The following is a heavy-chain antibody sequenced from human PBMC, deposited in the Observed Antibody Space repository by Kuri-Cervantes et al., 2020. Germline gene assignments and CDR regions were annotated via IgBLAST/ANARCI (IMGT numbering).Heavy chain of an antibody. CDR1: GYTFTSYG. V-gene: IGHV1-2*04. D-gene: IGHD1-26*01. Sequence: ASVKVSCKASGYTFTSYGISWARQAPGQGLEWMGWINPNSGGTNYAQKFQGWVTMTRDTSISTAYMELSRLRSDDTAVYYCAREGSGGPDYWYFDLWGRGTLVTVSS. CDR2: INPNSGGT. J-gene: IGHJ2*01. CDR3: AREGSGGPDYWYFDL.